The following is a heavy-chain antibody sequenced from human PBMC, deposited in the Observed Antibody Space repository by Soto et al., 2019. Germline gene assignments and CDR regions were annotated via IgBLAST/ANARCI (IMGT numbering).Heavy chain of an antibody. CDR2: MNPNSGNT. J-gene: IGHJ3*02. Sequence: ASVKVSCKASGYTFTSYDINWVRQATGQWLEWMGWMNPNSGNTGYAQKFQGRVTMTRNTSISTAYMELSSLRSEDTAVYYCARPNDYGDYVDAFDIWGQGTMVTVSS. V-gene: IGHV1-8*01. CDR3: ARPNDYGDYVDAFDI. D-gene: IGHD4-17*01. CDR1: GYTFTSYD.